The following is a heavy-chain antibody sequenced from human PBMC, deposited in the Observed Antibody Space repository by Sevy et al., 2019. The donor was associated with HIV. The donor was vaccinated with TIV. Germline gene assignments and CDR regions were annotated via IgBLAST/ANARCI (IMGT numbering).Heavy chain of an antibody. CDR1: GGSFSSGSYY. Sequence: SETLSLTCTVSGGSFSSGSYYWSWIRQPPGKGLEWIGYIYYSGCTNHNPSLKRRVTISVDTSKNQFSLKLNSVTAADTAVYYCARVRGGYSGFGGFDYWGQGTLVTVSS. CDR3: ARVRGGYSGFGGFDY. V-gene: IGHV4-61*01. D-gene: IGHD5-12*01. CDR2: IYYSGCT. J-gene: IGHJ4*02.